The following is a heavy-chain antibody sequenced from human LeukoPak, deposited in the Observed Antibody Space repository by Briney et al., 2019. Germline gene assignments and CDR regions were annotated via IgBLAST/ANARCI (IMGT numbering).Heavy chain of an antibody. D-gene: IGHD3-22*01. V-gene: IGHV4-59*08. CDR1: GGPISSYY. Sequence: SETLSLTCTVSGGPISSYYWSWIRQPPGKGLEWIGYIYYSGSTNYSPSLKSRVTISVDTPKNQFSLKLSSVTAADTAVYYCASAHWGDYYDSSGYPGDWGQGTLVTVSS. J-gene: IGHJ4*02. CDR3: ASAHWGDYYDSSGYPGD. CDR2: IYYSGST.